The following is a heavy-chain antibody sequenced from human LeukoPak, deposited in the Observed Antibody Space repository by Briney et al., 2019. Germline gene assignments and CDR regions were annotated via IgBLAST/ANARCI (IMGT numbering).Heavy chain of an antibody. Sequence: SVKVFCKASGYTFTSCYMLWVRRARGQGFEWMGIINPSGRSTSYAQKFQGRVTMTRDMSTSTVYMELSSLRSEDTAVYYCARPDRKSAFDIWGQGTMVTVSS. V-gene: IGHV1-46*01. CDR1: GYTFTSCY. D-gene: IGHD1-14*01. CDR2: INPSGRST. CDR3: ARPDRKSAFDI. J-gene: IGHJ3*02.